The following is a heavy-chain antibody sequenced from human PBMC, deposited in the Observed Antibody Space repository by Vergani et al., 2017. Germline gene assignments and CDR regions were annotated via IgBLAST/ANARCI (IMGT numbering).Heavy chain of an antibody. CDR1: GASINSGSYY. Sequence: QVQLQESGPGRVKPSQTLSLTCSVSGASINSGSYYWSWVRQPAGKELEWIGHVYPGGSTEYNPSLESRVTVSGDSSKNQFSLRLRSLTAADTAVYFCAGGTPFGMFDSWGRGILVSVSS. CDR2: VYPGGST. CDR3: AGGTPFGMFDS. J-gene: IGHJ4*02. D-gene: IGHD3-3*01. V-gene: IGHV4-61*02.